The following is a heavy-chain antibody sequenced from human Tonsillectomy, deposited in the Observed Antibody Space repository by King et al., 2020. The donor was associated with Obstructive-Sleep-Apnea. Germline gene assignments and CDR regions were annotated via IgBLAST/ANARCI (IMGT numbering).Heavy chain of an antibody. V-gene: IGHV3-11*01. J-gene: IGHJ6*02. D-gene: IGHD2-8*01. CDR2: ISRHGTTI. CDR3: ARPPTRYCTETTCMDV. CDR1: GFTFSDYY. Sequence: VQLVESGGGLVKPGGSLRLSCAASGFTFSDYYMSWIRQAPGKGLEWVSYISRHGTTIYYADSVKGRFTISRDNAKNTLYLQMNSLRAEDTAVYYCARPPTRYCTETTCMDVWGQGTTVTVSS.